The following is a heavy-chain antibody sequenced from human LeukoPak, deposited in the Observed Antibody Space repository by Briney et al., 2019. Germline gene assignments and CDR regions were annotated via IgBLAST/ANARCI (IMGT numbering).Heavy chain of an antibody. V-gene: IGHV1-69*13. Sequence: SVKVSCKASGGTFSSYAISWVRQAPGQGLEWMGGIIPIFGTANYAQKFQGRVTITADESTSTAYMELSRLRSDDTAVYYCAREPPYSSSLYDAFDIWGQGTMVTVSS. J-gene: IGHJ3*02. CDR3: AREPPYSSSLYDAFDI. D-gene: IGHD6-6*01. CDR1: GGTFSSYA. CDR2: IIPIFGTA.